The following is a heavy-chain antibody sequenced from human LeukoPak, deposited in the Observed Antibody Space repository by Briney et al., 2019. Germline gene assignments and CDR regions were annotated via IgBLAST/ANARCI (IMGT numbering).Heavy chain of an antibody. CDR3: ASSRTVTTHWYFDL. CDR1: GFTFSSYS. Sequence: GGSLRLSCAASGFTFSSYSMNWVRQAPGKGLEWVSSISSSSSYIYYADSVKGRFTISRDNAKNSLYLQMNSLRAEDTAVYYCASSRTVTTHWYFDLWGRGTLVTVSS. V-gene: IGHV3-21*01. CDR2: ISSSSSYI. D-gene: IGHD4-17*01. J-gene: IGHJ2*01.